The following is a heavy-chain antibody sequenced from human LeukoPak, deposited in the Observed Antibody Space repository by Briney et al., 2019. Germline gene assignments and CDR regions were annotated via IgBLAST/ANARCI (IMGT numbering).Heavy chain of an antibody. V-gene: IGHV3-30-3*01. Sequence: GRSPRLSCAASGFTFSSYPMHWVRQAPVKGLEWVALISYDGGNKYYADSVKGRFTISRDNSKNTLYLQMNSLRAEDTAVYYCARDRGYTQDYWGQGTLVTVSS. J-gene: IGHJ4*02. CDR2: ISYDGGNK. CDR1: GFTFSSYP. D-gene: IGHD5-12*01. CDR3: ARDRGYTQDY.